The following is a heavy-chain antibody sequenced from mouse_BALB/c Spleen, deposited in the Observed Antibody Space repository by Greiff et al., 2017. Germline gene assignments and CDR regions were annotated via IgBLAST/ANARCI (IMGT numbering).Heavy chain of an antibody. Sequence: VQLQESGPGLVAPSQSLSITCTVSGFSLTSYGVHWVRQPPGKGLEWLGVIWAGGSTNYNSALMSRLSISKDNSKSQVFLKMNSLQTDDTAMYYCARDQSRPYYYAMDYWGQGTSVTVSS. CDR2: IWAGGST. CDR1: GFSLTSYG. J-gene: IGHJ4*01. V-gene: IGHV2-9*02. CDR3: ARDQSRPYYYAMDY.